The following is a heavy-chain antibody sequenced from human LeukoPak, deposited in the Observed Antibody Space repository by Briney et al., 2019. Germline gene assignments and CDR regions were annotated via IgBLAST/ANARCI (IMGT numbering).Heavy chain of an antibody. Sequence: SETLSLTCTVSGGSISSSSYYWGWIRQPPGKGLEWIGSIYYSGSTYYNPSLKSRVTISVDTSKNQFSLKLSSVTAADTAVYYCASLPSPADAFDIWGQGTMVTVSS. CDR1: GGSISSSSYY. CDR2: IYYSGST. CDR3: ASLPSPADAFDI. V-gene: IGHV4-39*07. J-gene: IGHJ3*02.